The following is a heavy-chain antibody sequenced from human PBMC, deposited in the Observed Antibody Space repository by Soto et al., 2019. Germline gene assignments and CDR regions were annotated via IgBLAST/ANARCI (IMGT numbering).Heavy chain of an antibody. Sequence: ASVKVSCKASGYTFTSYGISWVRQAPGQGLEWMGWISAYNGNTNYAQKLQGRVTMTTDTSTSTAYMELRSLRSDDTAVYDCARDHHGDYSSDYWGQGTLVTVSS. CDR2: ISAYNGNT. CDR1: GYTFTSYG. J-gene: IGHJ4*02. V-gene: IGHV1-18*01. D-gene: IGHD2-21*02. CDR3: ARDHHGDYSSDY.